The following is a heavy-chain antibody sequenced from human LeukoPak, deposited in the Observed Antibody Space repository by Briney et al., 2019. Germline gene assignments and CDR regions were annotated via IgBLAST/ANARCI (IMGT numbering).Heavy chain of an antibody. D-gene: IGHD4-17*01. CDR1: GGSFSGYY. V-gene: IGHV4-34*01. Sequence: SETLSLTCGVYGGSFSGYYWSWLRQPPGKGLEWIGEINHSGSTNYNSSLKSRVTISVDKSKNQFSLKLSSVTAADTAVYYCARSHTVTTYYYYYMDVWGKGTTVTVSS. J-gene: IGHJ6*03. CDR2: INHSGST. CDR3: ARSHTVTTYYYYYMDV.